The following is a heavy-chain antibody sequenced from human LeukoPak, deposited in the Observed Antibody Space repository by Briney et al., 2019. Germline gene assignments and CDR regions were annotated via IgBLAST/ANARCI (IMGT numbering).Heavy chain of an antibody. D-gene: IGHD3-3*01. V-gene: IGHV3-33*01. Sequence: GGSLRLSRAASGFTFSSYGMHWVRQAPGKGLEWVAVIWYDGSNKYYADSVKGRFTISRDNSKNTLYLQMNSLRAEDTAVYYCARGGLFGVVITPDAFDIWGQGTMVTVSS. J-gene: IGHJ3*02. CDR2: IWYDGSNK. CDR1: GFTFSSYG. CDR3: ARGGLFGVVITPDAFDI.